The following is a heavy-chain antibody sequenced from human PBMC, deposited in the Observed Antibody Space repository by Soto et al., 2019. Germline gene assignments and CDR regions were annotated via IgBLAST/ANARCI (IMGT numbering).Heavy chain of an antibody. D-gene: IGHD2-2*01. V-gene: IGHV3-33*01. CDR1: GFTFSSFG. CDR2: IWHDVSIQ. CDR3: ARDRGTVEVPPAFSWFDP. J-gene: IGHJ5*02. Sequence: QVHLVESGGAVVQPGRSLRLSCEASGFTFSSFGMHWVRQSQGEGLEWVGVIWHDVSIQLYADSLKGRFTTSRDNSKNTLYLQMNSLRAEDAAVYYCARDRGTVEVPPAFSWFDPWGQGTLVTVSS.